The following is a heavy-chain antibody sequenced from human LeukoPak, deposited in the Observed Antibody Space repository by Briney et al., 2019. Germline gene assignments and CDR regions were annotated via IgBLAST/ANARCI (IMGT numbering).Heavy chain of an antibody. J-gene: IGHJ6*02. D-gene: IGHD3-10*01. CDR1: GGSFSGYY. CDR3: ARRWGSGNYYGSGSYLYYYYGMDV. V-gene: IGHV4-34*01. Sequence: PSETLSLTCAVYGGSFSGYYWSWIRQPPGKGLEWIGEINHSGSTNYNPSLKSRVTISVDTSKNQFSLKLSSVTAAATAVYYCARRWGSGNYYGSGSYLYYYYGMDVWGQGTTVTVSS. CDR2: INHSGST.